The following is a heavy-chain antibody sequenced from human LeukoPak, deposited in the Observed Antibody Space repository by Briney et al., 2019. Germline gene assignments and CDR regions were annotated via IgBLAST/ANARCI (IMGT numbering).Heavy chain of an antibody. V-gene: IGHV3-21*01. D-gene: IGHD3-22*01. CDR3: ARVAYDSSGYYSIFQH. J-gene: IGHJ1*01. CDR1: GFTFSSYA. Sequence: GGSLRLSCAASGFTFSSYAMSWVRQAPGKGLEWVSSITRSSIYIHYADSVKGRFTISRDNAKNSLYLQMSSLRAEDTAIYYCARVAYDSSGYYSIFQHWGQGTLVTVSS. CDR2: ITRSSIYI.